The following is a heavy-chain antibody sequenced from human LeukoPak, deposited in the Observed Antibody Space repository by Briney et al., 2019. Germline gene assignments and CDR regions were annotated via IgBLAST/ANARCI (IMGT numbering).Heavy chain of an antibody. J-gene: IGHJ6*02. CDR3: AKDLYTGSWYYGMDV. CDR1: GFTFSSYA. V-gene: IGHV3-23*01. CDR2: ISGSGGNT. Sequence: GGSLRVSCAASGFTFSSYAMNWVRQAPGKGLEWVSAISGSGGNTYYADSVKGRFTISRDNSKNTLYLQMNSLRAEDTAVYYCAKDLYTGSWYYGMDVWGQGTTVTAPS. D-gene: IGHD6-6*01.